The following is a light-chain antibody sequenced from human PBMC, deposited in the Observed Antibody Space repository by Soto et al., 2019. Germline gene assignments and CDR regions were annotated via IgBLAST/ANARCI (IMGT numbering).Light chain of an antibody. CDR3: SSYTSSSTYV. J-gene: IGLJ1*01. Sequence: QSALTQPASVSGSPGQSITISCTGTSSDLGGYDYVSWYQQHPGKAPKLMIYDVSNRPSWVSNRFSGSKSGNTASLTTSGLQAEDEADYYCSSYTSSSTYVFGTGTKLTVL. V-gene: IGLV2-14*01. CDR1: SSDLGGYDY. CDR2: DVS.